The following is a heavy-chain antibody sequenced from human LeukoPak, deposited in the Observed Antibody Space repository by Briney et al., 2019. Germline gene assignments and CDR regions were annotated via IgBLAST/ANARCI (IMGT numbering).Heavy chain of an antibody. V-gene: IGHV3-7*01. CDR3: AREGLTGTTY. CDR1: GFTFSSYW. D-gene: IGHD1-20*01. Sequence: GGSLRLSCAASGFTFSSYWVSWVRQAPGKGLEWVANIKQDGSEKYYVDSVKGRFTISRDNAKNSLYLQMNSLRAEDTAVYYCAREGLTGTTYWGQGTLATVSS. CDR2: IKQDGSEK. J-gene: IGHJ4*02.